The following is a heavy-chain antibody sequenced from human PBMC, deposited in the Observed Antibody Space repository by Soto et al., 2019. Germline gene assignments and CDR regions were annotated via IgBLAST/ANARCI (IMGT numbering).Heavy chain of an antibody. CDR3: ARDAEYTITIFGVVMPYYFDY. V-gene: IGHV3-48*01. D-gene: IGHD3-3*01. CDR2: ISSSSSTI. J-gene: IGHJ4*02. CDR1: GFTFSSFS. Sequence: GGSLRLSCAASGFTFSSFSMNWVRQAQGKGLEWVSYISSSSSTIYYADSVKGRFTISRDNAKNSLYLQMNSLRAEDTAVYYCARDAEYTITIFGVVMPYYFDYWGQGTLVTVLL.